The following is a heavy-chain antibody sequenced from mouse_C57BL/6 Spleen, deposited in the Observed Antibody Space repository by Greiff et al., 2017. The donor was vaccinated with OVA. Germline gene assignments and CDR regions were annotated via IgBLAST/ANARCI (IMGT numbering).Heavy chain of an antibody. CDR1: GFTFSSYA. CDR3: ANDYDGGFAY. D-gene: IGHD2-4*01. Sequence: EVQRVESGGGLVKPGGSLNLSCAASGFTFSSYAMSWVRQTPEKRLEWVATISDGGSYTYYPDNVKGRFTISRDNAKNNLYLQMSHLKSEDTAMYYCANDYDGGFAYWGQGTLVTVSA. CDR2: ISDGGSYT. J-gene: IGHJ3*01. V-gene: IGHV5-4*01.